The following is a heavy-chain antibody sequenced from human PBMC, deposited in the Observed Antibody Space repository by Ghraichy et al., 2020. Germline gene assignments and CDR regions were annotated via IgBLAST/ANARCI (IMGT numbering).Heavy chain of an antibody. CDR2: IYYSGST. CDR3: ARDRGYSSSEGYYYGMDV. D-gene: IGHD6-13*01. CDR1: GGSISSYY. Sequence: SQNLSLTCTVSGGSISSYYWSWIRQPPGKGLEWIGYIYYSGSTNYNPSLKSRVTISVDTSKNQFSLKLSSVTAADTAVYYCARDRGYSSSEGYYYGMDVWGQGTTVTVSS. J-gene: IGHJ6*02. V-gene: IGHV4-59*01.